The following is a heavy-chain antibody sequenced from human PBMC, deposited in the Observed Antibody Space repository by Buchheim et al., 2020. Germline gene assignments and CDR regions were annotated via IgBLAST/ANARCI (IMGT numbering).Heavy chain of an antibody. D-gene: IGHD4-23*01. CDR3: AREATVVTTYFDY. CDR1: GFTFSSYA. V-gene: IGHV3-30*04. Sequence: QVQLVESGGGVVQPGRSLRLSCAASGFTFSSYAMHWVRQAPGKGLEWVAVISYDGSNKYYADSVKGRFTIPRDNSKNTMYLQMNSLRAEDTAVYYCAREATVVTTYFDYWGQGTL. CDR2: ISYDGSNK. J-gene: IGHJ4*02.